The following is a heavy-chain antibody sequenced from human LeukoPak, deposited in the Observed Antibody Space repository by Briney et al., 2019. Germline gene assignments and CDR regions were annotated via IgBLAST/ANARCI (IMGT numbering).Heavy chain of an antibody. CDR1: GYSFSSYD. CDR2: RNPNSGNT. J-gene: IGHJ4*02. Sequence: ASVKVSCKASGYSFSSYDVGWVRQATGQGLEWMGWRNPNSGNTGYAQKFQGRVTMTGDTSTSTAYMELSGLMSEDTAVYYCARAIRGQLLLEYWGQGTLVTVSS. D-gene: IGHD2-2*01. CDR3: ARAIRGQLLLEY. V-gene: IGHV1-8*01.